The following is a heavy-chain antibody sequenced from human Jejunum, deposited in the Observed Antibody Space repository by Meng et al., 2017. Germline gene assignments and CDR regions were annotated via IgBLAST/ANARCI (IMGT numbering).Heavy chain of an antibody. CDR3: ARVDSSASFDY. Sequence: QVQLQESGSGLVKPAATLSLTCAVSGASISSSNWWSWVRQSPGKGLEWIGEIYHRGNINYNPSLKSRVTISVDKSKNQFSLKLNSVTAADTAVYYCARVDSSASFDYWGQGTLVTVSS. CDR2: IYHRGNI. CDR1: GASISSSNW. J-gene: IGHJ4*02. V-gene: IGHV4-4*02. D-gene: IGHD6-6*01.